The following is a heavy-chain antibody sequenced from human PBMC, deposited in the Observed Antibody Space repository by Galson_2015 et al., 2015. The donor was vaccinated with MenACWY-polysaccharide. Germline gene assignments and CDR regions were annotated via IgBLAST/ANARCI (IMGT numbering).Heavy chain of an antibody. J-gene: IGHJ6*02. CDR3: AKDLNPVVVPATSSGMDV. Sequence: GKGLEWIAFISNDGTNKYYEDSVKGRFTISRDNSENTLYLQMNSLRVEDTAIYYCAKDLNPVVVPATSSGMDVWGQGTTVTVSS. V-gene: IGHV3-30*18. D-gene: IGHD2-15*01. CDR2: ISNDGTNK.